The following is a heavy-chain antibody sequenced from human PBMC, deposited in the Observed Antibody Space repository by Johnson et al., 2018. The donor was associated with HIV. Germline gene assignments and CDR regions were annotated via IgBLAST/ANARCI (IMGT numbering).Heavy chain of an antibody. D-gene: IGHD6-25*01. V-gene: IGHV3-23*04. Sequence: VQLVESGGALVQPGGSLRLSCVASGFTFSNYAMSWVRRAPGKGLEWVSTVSGSDDSTYYVDSVKGRFTISRDNSKNTLYLQMNSLRAEDTALYYCAKGRQRSNLDSWGQGTLVTVSS. CDR3: AKGRQRSNLDS. CDR2: VSGSDDST. J-gene: IGHJ4*02. CDR1: GFTFSNYA.